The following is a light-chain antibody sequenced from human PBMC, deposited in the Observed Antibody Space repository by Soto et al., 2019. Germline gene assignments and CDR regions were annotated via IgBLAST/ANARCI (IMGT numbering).Light chain of an antibody. J-gene: IGKJ1*01. CDR3: QQSYSTPWT. Sequence: DIHMTQSPSSLSAFVGDRVTITCRASQSIGNYLNWFQQKQGKAPKLLIYAASTLQSGVPSRFSGSGSGADFTLTISSLQPEAFAIYYCQQSYSTPWTYGKGAKGEFK. CDR1: QSIGNY. CDR2: AAS. V-gene: IGKV1-39*01.